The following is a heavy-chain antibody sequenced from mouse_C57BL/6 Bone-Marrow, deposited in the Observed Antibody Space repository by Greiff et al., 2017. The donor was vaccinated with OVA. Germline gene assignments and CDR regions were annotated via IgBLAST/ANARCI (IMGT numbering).Heavy chain of an antibody. CDR1: GYTFTSYW. V-gene: IGHV1-55*01. CDR2: IYPGSGST. Sequence: VQLQQPGAELVKPGASVKMSCKASGYTFTSYWITWVKQRPGQGLEWIGDIYPGSGSTNYNEKFKSKATLTVDTSSSTAYMQLSSLTSEDSAVYYCVRGNLLLRPRTMDYWGQGTSVTVAS. J-gene: IGHJ4*01. CDR3: VRGNLLLRPRTMDY. D-gene: IGHD1-1*01.